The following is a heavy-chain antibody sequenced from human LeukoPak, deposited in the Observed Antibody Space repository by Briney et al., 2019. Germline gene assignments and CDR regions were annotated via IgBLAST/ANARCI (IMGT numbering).Heavy chain of an antibody. D-gene: IGHD3-9*01. Sequence: SETLSLTCTVSGGSINSYYWSWIRQPPGKGLEWIGYIYYSGSTNYNPSLKSRVTISVDTSKNQFSLKLSSVTAADTAVYYCARDRDYLTFDPWGQGTLVTVSS. CDR3: ARDRDYLTFDP. CDR2: IYYSGST. J-gene: IGHJ5*02. CDR1: GGSINSYY. V-gene: IGHV4-59*01.